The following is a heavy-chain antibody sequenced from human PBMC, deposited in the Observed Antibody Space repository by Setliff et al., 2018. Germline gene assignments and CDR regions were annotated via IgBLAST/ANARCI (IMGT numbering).Heavy chain of an antibody. CDR3: ARSYNFWSGPALDV. Sequence: SCAASGFAFSVYAMSWVRQAPGKGLEWVSDISSSSSTIYYADSVKGRFTISGDNAQNSLYLQMNSLRAEDTAVYYCARSYNFWSGPALDVWGKGTTVTVSS. J-gene: IGHJ6*04. CDR1: GFAFSVYA. CDR2: ISSSSSTI. D-gene: IGHD3-3*01. V-gene: IGHV3-48*01.